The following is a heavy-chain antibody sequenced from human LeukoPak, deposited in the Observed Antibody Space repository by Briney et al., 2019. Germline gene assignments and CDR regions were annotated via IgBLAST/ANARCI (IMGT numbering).Heavy chain of an antibody. Sequence: GGSLRLSCAASGFTFSSYDMHWVRQATGKGLEWVSAIGTAGDTYYPGSVKGRFTISRENAKNSLYLQMNSLRAGDTAVYYCARRSHTADAFDIWGQGTMVTVSS. CDR2: IGTAGDT. V-gene: IGHV3-13*01. D-gene: IGHD5-18*01. CDR3: ARRSHTADAFDI. J-gene: IGHJ3*02. CDR1: GFTFSSYD.